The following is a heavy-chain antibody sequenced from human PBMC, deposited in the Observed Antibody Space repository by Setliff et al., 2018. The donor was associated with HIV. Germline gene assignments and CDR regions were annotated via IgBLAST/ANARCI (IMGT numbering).Heavy chain of an antibody. V-gene: IGHV3-15*01. Sequence: PGESLKISCAASGFTFSGAEIPWVRQAPGKGLEWVGRIKSKTDDGSIDYAVPVKSRFTISRDDSKNTLYLQMNGLQTEDTAVYYCRSQVGDNSFWSGIVTWGQGTLVTVSS. J-gene: IGHJ4*02. CDR3: RSQVGDNSFWSGIVT. CDR2: IKSKTDDGSI. CDR1: GFTFSGAE. D-gene: IGHD3-3*01.